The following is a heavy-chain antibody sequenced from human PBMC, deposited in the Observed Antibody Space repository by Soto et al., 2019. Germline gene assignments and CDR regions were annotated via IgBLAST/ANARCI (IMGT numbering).Heavy chain of an antibody. CDR2: TYYRSRWYN. V-gene: IGHV6-1*01. CDR3: ARSEEDSDYYYYGMDV. J-gene: IGHJ6*02. CDR1: GDSVSSNSVA. Sequence: KPSETLSLTCVISGDSVSSNSVAWNWVRQSPSRGLEWLGRTYYRSRWYNDYAVSVRSRIAINPDTSKNHFSLQLNSVTPDDTAVYYCARSEEDSDYYYYGMDVWGQGTTVTVSS. D-gene: IGHD2-15*01.